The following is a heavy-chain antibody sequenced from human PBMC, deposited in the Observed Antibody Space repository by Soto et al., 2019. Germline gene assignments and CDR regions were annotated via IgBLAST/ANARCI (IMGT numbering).Heavy chain of an antibody. J-gene: IGHJ5*02. D-gene: IGHD6-6*01. CDR3: ARGRRMAAFLWFDP. V-gene: IGHV1-69*13. CDR1: GGTFSSYA. CDR2: IIPIFGTA. Sequence: ASVKVSCKASGGTFSSYAISWVRQAPGQGLEWMGGIIPIFGTANYAQKFQGRVTITADESTSTAYMELSSLRSEDTAVYYCARGRRMAAFLWFDPWGQGTLVTVSS.